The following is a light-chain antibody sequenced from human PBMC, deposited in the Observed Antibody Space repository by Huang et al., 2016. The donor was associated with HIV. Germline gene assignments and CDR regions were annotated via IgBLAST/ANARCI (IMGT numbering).Light chain of an antibody. V-gene: IGKV1-5*01. J-gene: IGKJ2*01. CDR2: EAS. Sequence: DIQLTQSPSTLSASVGDRVTITCRASQSISSWLAWYQQKPGKDPKLLIYEASSCQSGVSSRFSGSGSWTQFTLTISSLQPDDFATYFCQQYNSYVYTFGQGTKLEIK. CDR3: QQYNSYVYT. CDR1: QSISSW.